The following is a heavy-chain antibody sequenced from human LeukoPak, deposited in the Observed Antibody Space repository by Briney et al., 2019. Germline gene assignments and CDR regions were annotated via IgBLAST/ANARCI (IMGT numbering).Heavy chain of an antibody. CDR1: GFTFSSYG. V-gene: IGHV3-30*02. CDR3: AKDRYSSGWYGGPPVY. CDR2: IRYDGSNK. J-gene: IGHJ4*02. D-gene: IGHD6-19*01. Sequence: GGSLRLSCAASGFTFSSYGMHWVRQAPGKGLEWVAFIRYDGSNKYYADSVKGRFTISRDNSKNTLYLQMNSLRAEDMAVYYCAKDRYSSGWYGGPPVYWGQGTLVTVSS.